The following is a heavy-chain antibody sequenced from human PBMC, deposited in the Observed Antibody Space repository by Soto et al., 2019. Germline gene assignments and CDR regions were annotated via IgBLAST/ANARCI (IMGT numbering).Heavy chain of an antibody. CDR3: GVGGGDLSLTPFDY. CDR1: GFNFKAYG. J-gene: IGHJ4*02. Sequence: QVHLVESGGGVVQPGRSLRLSCVASGFNFKAYGMHWVRQAPGKGLEWVAVISTDGTNQHHADSVKGRFTISRDNFKNPQYLKRNARSPRERAVYFGGVGGGDLSLTPFDYWGQGTLVTVSS. V-gene: IGHV3-30-3*01. CDR2: ISTDGTNQ. D-gene: IGHD3-16*02.